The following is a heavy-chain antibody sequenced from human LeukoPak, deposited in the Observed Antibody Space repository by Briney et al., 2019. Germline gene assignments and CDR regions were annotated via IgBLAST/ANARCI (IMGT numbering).Heavy chain of an antibody. CDR1: GFLFSNSW. Sequence: GGSLRLSCEASGFLFSNSWMSWVRQAPGKGLEWVANMNQDGSERNYVDSVKGRLTISRDNAKGSLSLQMDGLRAQDTAMYFCARFQLLRFGDLFNYHFVLDVWGLGTTVTVSS. V-gene: IGHV3-7*03. CDR3: ARFQLLRFGDLFNYHFVLDV. J-gene: IGHJ6*02. D-gene: IGHD3-10*01. CDR2: MNQDGSER.